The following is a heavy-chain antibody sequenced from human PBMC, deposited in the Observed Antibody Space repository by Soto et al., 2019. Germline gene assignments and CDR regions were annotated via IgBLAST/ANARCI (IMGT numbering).Heavy chain of an antibody. V-gene: IGHV4-61*01. Sequence: SETLSLTCTVSGGSVGSGSYYWSWIRQPPGKGLEWIGYIYYSGTTNYNPSLKSRVTISVDLSKNQFSLRLSSVTTADTALYYCARTTAVPNTLRSRYFFDYWGQGTLVTVSS. D-gene: IGHD4-17*01. CDR3: ARTTAVPNTLRSRYFFDY. J-gene: IGHJ4*02. CDR1: GGSVGSGSYY. CDR2: IYYSGTT.